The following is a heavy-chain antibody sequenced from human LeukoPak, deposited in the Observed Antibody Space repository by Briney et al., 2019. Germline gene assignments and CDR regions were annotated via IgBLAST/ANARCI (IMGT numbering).Heavy chain of an antibody. CDR3: ARESSSSPDY. Sequence: SQTLSLTCTVSGGSITSSSHHWGWLRQPPGKGLEWIGSIYYSGTTYYKPSLRSRVTISVDTSKNQFYLRLTSVTAADSAMYYCARESSSSPDYWGQGTLVTVSS. D-gene: IGHD6-6*01. J-gene: IGHJ4*02. CDR1: GGSITSSSHH. CDR2: IYYSGTT. V-gene: IGHV4-39*07.